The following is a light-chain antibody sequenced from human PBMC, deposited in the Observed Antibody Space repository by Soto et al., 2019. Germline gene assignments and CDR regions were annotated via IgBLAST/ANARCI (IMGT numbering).Light chain of an antibody. Sequence: EIVLTQSPGTLSLSPGERATLACRASQSVSSDYLDWYQQNPGQPPNLLIYGASHRDTGIPDRFSGSGSGTDVTLTISRLEPEDSEVYYFQPYGGAPYTFGPWNTLEIK. CDR3: QPYGGAPYT. CDR2: GAS. J-gene: IGKJ2*01. CDR1: QSVSSDY. V-gene: IGKV3-20*01.